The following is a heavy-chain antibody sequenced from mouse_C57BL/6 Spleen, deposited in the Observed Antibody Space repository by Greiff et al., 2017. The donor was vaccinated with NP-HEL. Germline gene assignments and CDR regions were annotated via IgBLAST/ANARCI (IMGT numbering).Heavy chain of an antibody. Sequence: QVQLQQPGAELVKPGASVKMSCKASGYTFTSYWITWVKQRPGQGLEWIGDIYPGSGSTNYNEKFKSKATLTVDTSSSTAYMQLSSLTSEDSAVYYCARNLYYGYDAGGDYAMDYWGQGTSVTVSS. CDR2: IYPGSGST. V-gene: IGHV1-55*01. CDR3: ARNLYYGYDAGGDYAMDY. CDR1: GYTFTSYW. D-gene: IGHD2-2*01. J-gene: IGHJ4*01.